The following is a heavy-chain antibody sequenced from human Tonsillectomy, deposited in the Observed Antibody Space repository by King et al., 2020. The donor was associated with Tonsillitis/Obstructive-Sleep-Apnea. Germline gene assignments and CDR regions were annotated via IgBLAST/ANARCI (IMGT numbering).Heavy chain of an antibody. CDR1: GYTFTSYA. V-gene: IGHV1-3*01. J-gene: IGHJ5*02. Sequence: QLVQSGAEVKKPGASVKVSCKASGYTFTSYAMHWVRQAPGQRLEWMGWINAGNGNTKYSQKFQGRVTINRDTSASTAYMELSSLRSEDTAVYYCARIFSYYDFWSGLNWFDPWGQGTQVTVSS. D-gene: IGHD3-3*01. CDR3: ARIFSYYDFWSGLNWFDP. CDR2: INAGNGNT.